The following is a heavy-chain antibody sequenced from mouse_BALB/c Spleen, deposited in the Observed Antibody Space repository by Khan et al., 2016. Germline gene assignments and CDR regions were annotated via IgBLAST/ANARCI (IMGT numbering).Heavy chain of an antibody. J-gene: IGHJ2*01. CDR2: ISYSGVT. CDR3: ARWLLEFPYYFDY. CDR1: GYSITSDYA. V-gene: IGHV3-2*02. D-gene: IGHD2-12*01. Sequence: EVQLQESGPDLVKPSQSLSLTCTVTGYSITSDYAWNWIRQFPGNKLEWMGYISYSGVTTYNPSLKSRISITRDTSKNQFFLQLNSVTTEDTATYYCARWLLEFPYYFDYWGHGTTLTVSS.